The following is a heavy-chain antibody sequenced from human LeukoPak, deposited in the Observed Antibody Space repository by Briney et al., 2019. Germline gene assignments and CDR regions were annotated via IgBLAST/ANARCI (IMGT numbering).Heavy chain of an antibody. Sequence: ASVKVSCKVSGYTLTELSMHWVRQAPGKGLEWMGGFDPEDGETIYAQKFQGRVTMTEDTSTDTAYMELSSLRSEDTAVYYCARDEYYSTIQEAWFDPWGQGTLVTVSS. CDR1: GYTLTELS. CDR2: FDPEDGET. CDR3: ARDEYYSTIQEAWFDP. D-gene: IGHD3-10*01. J-gene: IGHJ5*02. V-gene: IGHV1-24*01.